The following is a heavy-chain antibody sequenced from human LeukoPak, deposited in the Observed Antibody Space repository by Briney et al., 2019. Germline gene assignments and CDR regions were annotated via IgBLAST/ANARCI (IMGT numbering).Heavy chain of an antibody. D-gene: IGHD7-27*01. J-gene: IGHJ2*01. CDR2: IHYTGVT. CDR1: GGTFRGYY. Sequence: SETLSLTCAVYGGTFRGYYWSWIRQPPGKGLEWIGEIHYTGVTNYKLSLKSRVTISGDPSKNQVSLRVYSVTAADTAVYYCARGVLGPYYFDLWGRGTLVTVSS. CDR3: ARGVLGPYYFDL. V-gene: IGHV4-34*01.